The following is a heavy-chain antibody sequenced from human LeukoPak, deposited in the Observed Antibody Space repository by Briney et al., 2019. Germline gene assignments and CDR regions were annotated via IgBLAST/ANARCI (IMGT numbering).Heavy chain of an antibody. CDR2: INHSGSS. V-gene: IGHV4-34*01. Sequence: NASETLSLTCAVYGGSLSGYYWSWIRQPPGKGLEWIGEINHSGSSNYNPSLKSRVTISVDTSKNQFSLKLSSVTAADTAVYYCARDLLTIFGVDPFDPWGQGTLVTVSS. CDR3: ARDLLTIFGVDPFDP. CDR1: GGSLSGYY. J-gene: IGHJ5*02. D-gene: IGHD3-3*01.